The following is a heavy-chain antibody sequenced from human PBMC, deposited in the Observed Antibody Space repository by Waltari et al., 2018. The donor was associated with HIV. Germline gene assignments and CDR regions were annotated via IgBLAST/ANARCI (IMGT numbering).Heavy chain of an antibody. J-gene: IGHJ4*02. CDR2: IWFDSSNK. V-gene: IGHV3-33*08. D-gene: IGHD1-1*01. Sequence: QVQLVDCGGGVAQPGGSLRFSFADSGFAFRTFGLQWVRQAPGKGLEWVVVIWFDSSNKYYGDSVKGRFTISRDNSKKTVYLQMNSLRGEDTAVYYCARLTREGYNGGFDYWGQGTLVTVSS. CDR3: ARLTREGYNGGFDY. CDR1: GFAFRTFG.